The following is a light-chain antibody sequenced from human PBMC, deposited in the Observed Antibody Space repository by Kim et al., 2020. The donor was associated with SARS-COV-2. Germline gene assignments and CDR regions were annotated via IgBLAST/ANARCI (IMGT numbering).Light chain of an antibody. CDR1: QTVKTY. CDR2: GAS. CDR3: QQSYSAPQT. V-gene: IGKV1-39*01. J-gene: IGKJ2*01. Sequence: SASVGDGVTISCRARQTVKTYLYWYQQKPGKAPKLLIYGASTVQSGVPSRFRGSGSGTHFTLTITSLQPEDFATYFCQQSYSAPQTFGQGTKLEI.